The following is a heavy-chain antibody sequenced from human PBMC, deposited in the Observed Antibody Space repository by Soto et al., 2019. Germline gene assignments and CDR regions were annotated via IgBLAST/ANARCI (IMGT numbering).Heavy chain of an antibody. CDR1: GGSISSYY. V-gene: IGHV4-59*12. CDR2: FYYSGST. J-gene: IGHJ5*01. Sequence: PSETLSLTCTVSGGSISSYYWSWIRQPPGKGLEWIGHFYYSGSTNYNPSLKSRMTINPDTSKNQFSLQLNSVTPEDTAVYYCARLVGNSWLDSWGQGTPVTVSS. CDR3: ARLVGNSWLDS. D-gene: IGHD2-15*01.